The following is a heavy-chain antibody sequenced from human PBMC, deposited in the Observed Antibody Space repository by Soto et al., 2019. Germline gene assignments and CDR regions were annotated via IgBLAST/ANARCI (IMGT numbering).Heavy chain of an antibody. D-gene: IGHD1-20*01. CDR1: GASLNSGNYY. V-gene: IGHV4-31*03. CDR2: IYVTGAV. J-gene: IGHJ5*02. CDR3: ARLRISTNNYKWFDP. Sequence: SETLSLTCIVSGASLNSGNYYWSWIRQVPGKGLEWIGHIYVTGAVDYNPSLRDRITISQDTSERQFSLNLRLVTAADTAVYYCARLRISTNNYKWFDPWGQGTLVTVSS.